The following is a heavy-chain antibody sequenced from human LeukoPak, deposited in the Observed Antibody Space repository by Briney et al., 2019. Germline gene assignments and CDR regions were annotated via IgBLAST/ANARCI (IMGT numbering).Heavy chain of an antibody. CDR2: MNPNSGVT. Sequence: GASVKVSCKPSGYTFTVNYLHWVRQAPGQGLEWVGWMNPNSGVTVYAQNFQGRVTMTRDTSISTAYMELSSLTSDDTAVYYCTRGAGASWFEYWGQGSLVTV. D-gene: IGHD2-2*01. CDR3: TRGAGASWFEY. J-gene: IGHJ4*02. CDR1: GYTFTVNY. V-gene: IGHV1-2*02.